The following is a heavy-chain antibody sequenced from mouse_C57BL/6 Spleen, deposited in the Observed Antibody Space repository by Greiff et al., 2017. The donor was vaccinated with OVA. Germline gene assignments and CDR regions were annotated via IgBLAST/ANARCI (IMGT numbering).Heavy chain of an antibody. Sequence: LVKPGASVKIPCKASGYTFTDYNMDWVKQSHGKSLEWIGDINPNNGGTIYNQKFKGKATLTVDKSSSTAYMELRSLTSEDTAVYYCAIYYGYPYYYAMDYWGQGTSVTVSS. V-gene: IGHV1-18*01. J-gene: IGHJ4*01. CDR1: GYTFTDYN. CDR3: AIYYGYPYYYAMDY. CDR2: INPNNGGT. D-gene: IGHD2-2*01.